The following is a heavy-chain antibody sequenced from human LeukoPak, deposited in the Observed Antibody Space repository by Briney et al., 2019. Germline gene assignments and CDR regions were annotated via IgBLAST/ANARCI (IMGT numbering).Heavy chain of an antibody. V-gene: IGHV4-59*08. CDR2: MYYSGST. Sequence: PSETLSLTCTVSGESISGFYWNWIRQPPGKGLEWIGYMYYSGSTDYNPSLKGRVTISIDTSKNQFSLKLSSVTAADTAVYYCASPYSGSYSNPVDYWGQGTLVTVSS. CDR1: GESISGFY. J-gene: IGHJ4*02. D-gene: IGHD1-26*01. CDR3: ASPYSGSYSNPVDY.